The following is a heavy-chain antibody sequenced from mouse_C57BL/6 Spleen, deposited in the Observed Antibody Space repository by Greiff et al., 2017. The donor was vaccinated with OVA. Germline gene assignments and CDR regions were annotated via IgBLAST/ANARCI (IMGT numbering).Heavy chain of an antibody. V-gene: IGHV1-69*01. Sequence: QVQLQQPGAELVMPGASVKLSCKASGYTFTSYWMHWVKQRPGQGLEWIGEIDPSDSYTNYNQKFKGKSTLNVDKSSSTAYMQLSSLTSEDSAVYSCARWKNDGYYVSFDVWGTGTTVTVSS. CDR1: GYTFTSYW. D-gene: IGHD2-3*01. CDR3: ARWKNDGYYVSFDV. CDR2: IDPSDSYT. J-gene: IGHJ1*03.